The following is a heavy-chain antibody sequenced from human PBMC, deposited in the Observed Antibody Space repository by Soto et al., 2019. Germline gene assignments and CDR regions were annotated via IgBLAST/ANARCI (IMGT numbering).Heavy chain of an antibody. J-gene: IGHJ4*02. D-gene: IGHD6-6*01. CDR1: GFTFSSYA. CDR3: AKDGWGQEYSSSSN. V-gene: IGHV3-23*01. CDR2: ISGSGGST. Sequence: EVQLLESGGGLVQPGGSLRLSWAASGFTFSSYAMSWVRQAPGKGLEWVSAISGSGGSTYYADSVKGRFTISRDNSKNTLYLQMNSLRADDTAVYYCAKDGWGQEYSSSSNWGQGTLVTVSS.